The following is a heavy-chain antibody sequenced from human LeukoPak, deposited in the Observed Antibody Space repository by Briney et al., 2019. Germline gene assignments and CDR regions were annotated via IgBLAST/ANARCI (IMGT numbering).Heavy chain of an antibody. V-gene: IGHV3-30*18. CDR3: AKGTIFGVVIMDFDY. Sequence: GGSLRLSCAASGFTFSSYGMHWVRQAPGKGLEWVAVISYDGSNKYYADSVKGRFTISRDNSENTLYLQMNSLRAEDTAVYYCAKGTIFGVVIMDFDYWGQGTLVTVSS. CDR2: ISYDGSNK. D-gene: IGHD3-3*01. CDR1: GFTFSSYG. J-gene: IGHJ4*02.